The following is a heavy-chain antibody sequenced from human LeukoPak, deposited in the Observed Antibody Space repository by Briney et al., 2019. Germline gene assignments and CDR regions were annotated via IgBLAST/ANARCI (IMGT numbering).Heavy chain of an antibody. V-gene: IGHV1-18*01. CDR3: ARRNRGELSLYGRNWFDP. J-gene: IGHJ5*02. D-gene: IGHD3-16*02. CDR1: VYTFTNYG. Sequence: GASVTVSFKSSVYTFTNYGISGVGQAPGQGLEWVGWISAYNGNTNYPQKLQGRDTMTTDTSTSTAYMELRRLRSDDTAVYYCARRNRGELSLYGRNWFDPWGQGTLVTVSS. CDR2: ISAYNGNT.